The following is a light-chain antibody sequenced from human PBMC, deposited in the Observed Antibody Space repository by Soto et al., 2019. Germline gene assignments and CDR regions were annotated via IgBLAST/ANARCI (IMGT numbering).Light chain of an antibody. CDR2: DAS. CDR3: QQYYSYWT. J-gene: IGKJ1*01. Sequence: DIQMTQSPSTLSASVRDRVTITCRASQSVGNYLAWYQQKSGKAPKLLIYDASSLQSGVPLRFGGSGSGTEFALTISSLQPDDFATYYCQQYYSYWTFGQGTKVEIK. V-gene: IGKV1-5*01. CDR1: QSVGNY.